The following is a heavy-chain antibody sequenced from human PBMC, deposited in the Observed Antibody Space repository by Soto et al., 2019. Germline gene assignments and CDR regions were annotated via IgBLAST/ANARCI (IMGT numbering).Heavy chain of an antibody. V-gene: IGHV5-51*01. CDR3: ARTRTSSHYYDMAV. CDR1: GYSFTTYW. J-gene: IGHJ6*02. CDR2: IYPGDSGT. D-gene: IGHD6-13*01. Sequence: PGESLKISCEGSGYSFTTYWIAWVRQMPGKGLEWMGIIYPGDSGTRYSPSFQGQVTISADKSISTAYLQWSSLKASDSAMYYCARTRTSSHYYDMAVWGQGTTVTVSS.